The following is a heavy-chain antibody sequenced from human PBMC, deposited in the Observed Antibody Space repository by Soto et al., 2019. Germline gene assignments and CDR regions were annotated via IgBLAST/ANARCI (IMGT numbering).Heavy chain of an antibody. Sequence: QVELVQSGAEVKKPGASVKVSCKASGYTFTGYYMHWVRQAPGQGLEWMGCINPNSGGTNYAQKVKGGVTKTCDTSISTTYMELGRLGSDDTAVYYCARGERGYCSSTSCWGGWFDPWGQGTLVTVSS. J-gene: IGHJ5*02. CDR2: INPNSGGT. CDR3: ARGERGYCSSTSCWGGWFDP. V-gene: IGHV1-2*02. CDR1: GYTFTGYY. D-gene: IGHD2-2*01.